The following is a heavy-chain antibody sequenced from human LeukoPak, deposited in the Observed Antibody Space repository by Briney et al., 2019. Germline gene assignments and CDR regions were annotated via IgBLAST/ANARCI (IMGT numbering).Heavy chain of an antibody. D-gene: IGHD6-13*01. CDR1: GFTFSSYW. CDR2: IVSDGSST. V-gene: IGHV3-74*01. Sequence: PGGSLRPSCAASGFTFSSYWMHWVRQAPGKGLVWVSRIVSDGSSTSHADSVRGRFTMSRDNAKNTLYLQMNSLRAEDTAVYYCARGASTWADYWGQGTLVTVSS. J-gene: IGHJ4*02. CDR3: ARGASTWADY.